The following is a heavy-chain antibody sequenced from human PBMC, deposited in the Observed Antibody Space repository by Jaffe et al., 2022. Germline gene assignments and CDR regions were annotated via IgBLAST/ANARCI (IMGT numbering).Heavy chain of an antibody. J-gene: IGHJ6*03. CDR2: IKSKTDGGTT. D-gene: IGHD3-3*01. V-gene: IGHV3-15*01. Sequence: EVQLVESGGGLVKPGGSLRLSCAASGFTFSNAWMSWVRQAPGKGLEWVGRIKSKTDGGTTDYAAPVKGRFTISRDDSKNTLYLQMNSLKTEDTAVYYCTTPLWSGYYHYGTGYYYYMDVWGKGTTVTVSS. CDR3: TTPLWSGYYHYGTGYYYYMDV. CDR1: GFTFSNAW.